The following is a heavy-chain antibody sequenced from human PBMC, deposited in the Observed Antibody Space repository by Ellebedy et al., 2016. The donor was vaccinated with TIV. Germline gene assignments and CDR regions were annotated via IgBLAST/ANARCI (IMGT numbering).Heavy chain of an antibody. CDR2: ISHDGSKT. Sequence: GGSLRLSXAASGFSFSSYVIHWVRQAPGKGLEWVAVISHDGSKTYYTDSVKGRFTISRDDSKNTLYLQMSSLRAEDTAVYYCAREYYYDRSASPSFYFDYWGQGTLVTVSS. CDR1: GFSFSSYV. J-gene: IGHJ4*02. D-gene: IGHD3-22*01. V-gene: IGHV3-30-3*01. CDR3: AREYYYDRSASPSFYFDY.